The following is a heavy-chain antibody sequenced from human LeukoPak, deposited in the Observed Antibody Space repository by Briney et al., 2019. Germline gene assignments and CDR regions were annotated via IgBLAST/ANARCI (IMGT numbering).Heavy chain of an antibody. CDR2: ISAYNGNT. D-gene: IGHD5-18*01. V-gene: IGHV1-18*01. J-gene: IGHJ6*03. CDR3: ARDGGYSYGYLYYYYYMDV. Sequence: ASVKVSCKASGNTFTSYAITWVRQAPGQGLEWMGWISAYNGNTNYAQKLQGRVTMTTDTSTSTAYMELSRLRSDDTAVYYCARDGGYSYGYLYYYYYMDVWGKGTTVTVSS. CDR1: GNTFTSYA.